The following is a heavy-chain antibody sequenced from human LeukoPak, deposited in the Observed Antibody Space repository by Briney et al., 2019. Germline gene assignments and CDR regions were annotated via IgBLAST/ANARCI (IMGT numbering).Heavy chain of an antibody. CDR2: VDQTGST. J-gene: IGHJ6*03. Sequence: XXXXSGDSITMYYRTWLRQPPGKGLEWIGYVDQTGSTNFNPSLNGRVSISRDTSKNLFSLRLRSVPAADTAVYFCXXXXXXXXXXXXTXXXXXYXXVWGKGTTVTVSS. CDR1: GDSITMYY. CDR3: XXXXXXXXXXXXTXXXXXYXXV. V-gene: IGHV4-59*01.